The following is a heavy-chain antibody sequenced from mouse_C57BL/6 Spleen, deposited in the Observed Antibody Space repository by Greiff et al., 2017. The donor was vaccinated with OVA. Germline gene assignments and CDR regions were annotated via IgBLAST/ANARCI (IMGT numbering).Heavy chain of an antibody. J-gene: IGHJ3*01. CDR1: GYTFTSYW. V-gene: IGHV1-64*01. CDR3: ARLKDYEGCAY. D-gene: IGHD2-4*01. Sequence: QVQLQQPGAELVKPGASVKLSCKASGYTFTSYWMHWVKQRPGQGLEWIGMIHPNSGSTNYNEKFKSKATLTVDKSSSTAYMQLSSLTSEDSAVYYCARLKDYEGCAYWGQGTLVTVSA. CDR2: IHPNSGST.